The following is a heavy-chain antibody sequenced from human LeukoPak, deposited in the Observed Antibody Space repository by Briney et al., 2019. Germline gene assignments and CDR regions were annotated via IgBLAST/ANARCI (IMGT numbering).Heavy chain of an antibody. Sequence: GGSLRLSCAASAFTFSSYSMNWVRQAPGKGLEWVSSISSSSGYIYYADSVKGRFTISRDNAENSLYLQMDSLRVEDTAVYYCARARAYSGSYFDAFDIWGQGTTVTVSS. J-gene: IGHJ3*02. CDR2: ISSSSGYI. V-gene: IGHV3-21*01. D-gene: IGHD1-26*01. CDR3: ARARAYSGSYFDAFDI. CDR1: AFTFSSYS.